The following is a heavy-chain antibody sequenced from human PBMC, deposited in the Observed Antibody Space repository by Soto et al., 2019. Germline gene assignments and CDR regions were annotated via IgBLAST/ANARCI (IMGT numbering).Heavy chain of an antibody. J-gene: IGHJ3*02. V-gene: IGHV3-7*01. CDR2: IKEDGSKK. Sequence: GGSLRLSCAASGFTFSRTWMSWVRQAPGKGLEWVANIKEDGSKKYYVDSVKGRFTISRDNAKNSLYLQMNSLRAEDTATYYWARDAFDIWGQGTMVTVSS. CDR3: ARDAFDI. CDR1: GFTFSRTW.